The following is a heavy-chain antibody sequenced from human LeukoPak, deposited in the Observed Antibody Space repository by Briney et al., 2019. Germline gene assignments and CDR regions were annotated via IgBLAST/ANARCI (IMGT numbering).Heavy chain of an antibody. CDR3: ARDRRLDYYYYMDV. J-gene: IGHJ6*03. V-gene: IGHV3-7*01. Sequence: TGGSLRLSCAASRFTFSSYWMSWVRQAPGKGLEWVANIKQDGSENYSVDSVKGRFTISRENAKNSLYLQMNSLRAEDTAVYYCARDRRLDYYYYMDVWGKGTTVTVSS. CDR1: RFTFSSYW. CDR2: IKQDGSEN.